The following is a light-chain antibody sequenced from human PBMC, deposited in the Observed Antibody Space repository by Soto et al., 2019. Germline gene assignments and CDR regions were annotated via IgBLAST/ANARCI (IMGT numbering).Light chain of an antibody. CDR3: MQGTHWPIT. CDR1: QSLVHSDGIAY. V-gene: IGKV2-30*02. Sequence: DVVMTQSPLSLPVTLGQPASISCRSNQSLVHSDGIAYFSWFQQRPGRSPRRLIYKVSNRDSGVPGRFRGRGSGNDFGLKISRVEAEDVGVYYCMQGTHWPITFGQGTRLEIK. CDR2: KVS. J-gene: IGKJ5*01.